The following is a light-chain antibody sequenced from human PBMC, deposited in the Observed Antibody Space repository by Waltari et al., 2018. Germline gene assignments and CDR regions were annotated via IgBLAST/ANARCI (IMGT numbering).Light chain of an antibody. CDR2: AAS. CDR1: QGISNY. V-gene: IGKV1-27*01. CDR3: QKYNGAPWT. J-gene: IGKJ1*01. Sequence: DIKMTQSPSSLSASVGARVPITCRASQGISNYLAWYQQKPGKVPKVLIYAASTLQSGVPSRFSGSGSGTDFTLVISSLQPEDVATYYCQKYNGAPWTFGQGTKVEIK.